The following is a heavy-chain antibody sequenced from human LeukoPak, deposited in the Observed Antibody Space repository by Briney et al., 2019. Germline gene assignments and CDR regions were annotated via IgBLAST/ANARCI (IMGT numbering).Heavy chain of an antibody. CDR1: GFTVGSKY. J-gene: IGHJ2*01. V-gene: IGHV3-53*01. D-gene: IGHD3-10*01. Sequence: GGSLRLSRAASGFTVGSKYMNWVRQAPGKGLEWVSILYSGSSTYYADSVKGRFTVSRDDSKNTLYLQMNSLRADDTAMYYCATVGDHYHWYLDLWGRGTLVSVSS. CDR3: ATVGDHYHWYLDL. CDR2: LYSGSST.